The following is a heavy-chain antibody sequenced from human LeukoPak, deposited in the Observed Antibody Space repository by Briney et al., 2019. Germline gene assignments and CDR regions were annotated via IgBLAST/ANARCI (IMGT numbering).Heavy chain of an antibody. D-gene: IGHD6-13*01. CDR1: GYSFTSYW. J-gene: IGHJ1*01. CDR3: ARRAVAAAGENAGYFQH. CDR2: IYPGDSDT. V-gene: IGHV5-51*01. Sequence: GESLKISCKGSGYSFTSYWIAWVRQMPGKGLEWMGIIYPGDSDTRYSPSFQGQVTISADKSITTAYLQWSSLKASDTAIYYCARRAVAAAGENAGYFQHWGQGTLVTVSS.